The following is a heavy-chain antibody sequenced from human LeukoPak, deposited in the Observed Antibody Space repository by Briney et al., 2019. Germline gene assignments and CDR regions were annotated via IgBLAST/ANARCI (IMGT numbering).Heavy chain of an antibody. D-gene: IGHD6-13*01. Sequence: GGSLRLSCAASGFTFSSYWMHWVRHTPGEWLVWVSCIKGDGSSTSYADSVKGRFTISRDNAKNTLYLQMNSLRAEYTAVYYCAREPTVAGGDYYYYYGMDVWGQGTTVTVSS. CDR3: AREPTVAGGDYYYYYGMDV. CDR2: IKGDGSST. V-gene: IGHV3-74*01. J-gene: IGHJ6*02. CDR1: GFTFSSYW.